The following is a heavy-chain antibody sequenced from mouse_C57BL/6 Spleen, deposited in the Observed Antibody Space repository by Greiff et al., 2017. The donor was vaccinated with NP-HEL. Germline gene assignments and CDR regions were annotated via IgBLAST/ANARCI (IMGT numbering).Heavy chain of an antibody. CDR1: GFTFSSYT. CDR2: ISGGGGNT. CDR3: ARHLGSSYDWYFDV. D-gene: IGHD1-1*01. V-gene: IGHV5-9*01. Sequence: EVKVEESGGGLVKPGGSLKLSCAASGFTFSSYTMSWVRQTPEKRLEWVATISGGGGNTYYPDSVKGRFTISRDNAKNTLYLQMSSLRSEDTALYYCARHLGSSYDWYFDVWGTGTTVTVSS. J-gene: IGHJ1*03.